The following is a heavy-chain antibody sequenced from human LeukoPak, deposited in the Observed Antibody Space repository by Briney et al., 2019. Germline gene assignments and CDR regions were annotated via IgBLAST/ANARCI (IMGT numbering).Heavy chain of an antibody. D-gene: IGHD4-23*01. CDR3: ARGHYDGNRYFDI. CDR2: IHPNSGKT. CDR1: GYTFISYE. Sequence: GASVKVSCKASGYTFISYEINWVRQAPGPGVEWVGWIHPNSGKTGYAQKFQGRVTMTRDTSTETAFMELSRMKFDDTAIFYCARGHYDGNRYFDIWGQGTLVTVSS. V-gene: IGHV1-8*01. J-gene: IGHJ4*02.